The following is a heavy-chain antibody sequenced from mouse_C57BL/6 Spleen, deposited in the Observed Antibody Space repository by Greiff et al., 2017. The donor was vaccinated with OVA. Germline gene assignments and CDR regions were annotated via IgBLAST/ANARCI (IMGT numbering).Heavy chain of an antibody. J-gene: IGHJ4*01. CDR1: GYAFSSYW. V-gene: IGHV1-80*01. D-gene: IGHD1-1*01. CDR3: AKGPSSRVGYYAMDY. CDR2: IYPGDGDT. Sequence: VQLQQSGAELVKPGASVKISCKASGYAFSSYWMNWVKQRPGKGLEWIGQIYPGDGDTNYTGKFKGKATLTADKSSSTAYMQLSSLTSEDSAVYFCAKGPSSRVGYYAMDYWGQGTSVTVSS.